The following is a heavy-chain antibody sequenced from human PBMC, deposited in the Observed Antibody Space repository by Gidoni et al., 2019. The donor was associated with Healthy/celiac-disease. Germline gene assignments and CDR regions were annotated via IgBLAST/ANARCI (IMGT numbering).Heavy chain of an antibody. J-gene: IGHJ4*02. V-gene: IGHV3-30-3*01. CDR3: ARGPDYYDSSRYFDY. Sequence: QVQLVESGGGVVQPGRSLRLSCAASGFTFSSYAMHWVRQAPGKGLEWVAVISYDGSNKYYADSVKGRFTISRDNSKNTLYLQMNSLRAEDTAVYYCARGPDYYDSSRYFDYWGQGTLVTVSS. CDR2: ISYDGSNK. CDR1: GFTFSSYA. D-gene: IGHD3-22*01.